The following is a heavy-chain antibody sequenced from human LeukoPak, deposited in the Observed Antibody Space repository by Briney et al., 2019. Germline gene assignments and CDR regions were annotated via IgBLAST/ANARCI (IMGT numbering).Heavy chain of an antibody. J-gene: IGHJ4*02. CDR1: GFTFSSYS. V-gene: IGHV3-43D*03. Sequence: GGSLRLSCAASGFTFSSYSMNWVRQAPGKGLEWVSLISWDGGSTYYADSVKGRFTISRDNSKNSLYLQMNSLRPEDTAFYYCSKDIRGSTSWYGLDYWGQGTLVTVSS. D-gene: IGHD6-13*01. CDR3: SKDIRGSTSWYGLDY. CDR2: ISWDGGST.